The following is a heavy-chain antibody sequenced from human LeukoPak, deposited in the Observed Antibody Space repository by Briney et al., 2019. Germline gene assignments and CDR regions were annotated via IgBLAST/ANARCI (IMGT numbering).Heavy chain of an antibody. CDR2: ISYDGSNK. Sequence: GGSLRLSCAASGFTVSSSYMSWVRQAPGKGLEWVAVISYDGSNKYYADSVKGRFTISRDNPKNTLYLQMNSLRAEDTAVYYCARGGRIAAAQGGYFDCWGQGTLVTVSS. D-gene: IGHD6-13*01. V-gene: IGHV3-30*03. J-gene: IGHJ4*02. CDR3: ARGGRIAAAQGGYFDC. CDR1: GFTVSSSY.